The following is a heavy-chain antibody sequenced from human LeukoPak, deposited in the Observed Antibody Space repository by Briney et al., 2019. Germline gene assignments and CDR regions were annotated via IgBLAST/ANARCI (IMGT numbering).Heavy chain of an antibody. Sequence: GGSLRLSCAASGFTFSVYEMNWVRQAPRKGLQWYSYITSGGGTIYYADSVKGRFTIHRDNAKNSLYLQMNSLRADDTATYYCARGFNYAFDYWGQGTLVTVSS. CDR1: GFTFSVYE. V-gene: IGHV3-48*03. D-gene: IGHD2-2*01. CDR2: ITSGGGTI. J-gene: IGHJ4*02. CDR3: ARGFNYAFDY.